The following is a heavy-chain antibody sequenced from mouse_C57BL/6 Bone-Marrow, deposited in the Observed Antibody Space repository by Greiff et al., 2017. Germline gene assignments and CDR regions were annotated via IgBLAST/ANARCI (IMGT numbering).Heavy chain of an antibody. J-gene: IGHJ3*01. CDR3: VRGNIYYYGSSPWFAY. Sequence: EVKLVESGGGLVQPKGSLKLSCAASGFTFNTYAMHWVRQAPGKGLEWVARIRSKSSNYATYYADSVKDRFTISRDDSQSMLYLQMNNLKTEDTAMYYCVRGNIYYYGSSPWFAYWGQGTLVTVSA. CDR1: GFTFNTYA. D-gene: IGHD1-1*01. CDR2: IRSKSSNYAT. V-gene: IGHV10-3*01.